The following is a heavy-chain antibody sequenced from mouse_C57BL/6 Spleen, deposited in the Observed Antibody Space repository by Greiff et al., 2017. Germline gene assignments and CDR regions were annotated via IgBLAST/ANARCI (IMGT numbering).Heavy chain of an antibody. V-gene: IGHV14-2*01. Sequence: VHVKQSGAELVKPGASVKLSCTASGFNIKDYYMHWVKQRTEQGLEWIGRIDPEDGETKYAPKFQGKATITADTSSNTAYLQLSSLTSEDTAVYYCAREVKIYYYGPTMDYWGQGTSVTVSS. CDR3: AREVKIYYYGPTMDY. J-gene: IGHJ4*01. D-gene: IGHD1-1*01. CDR1: GFNIKDYY. CDR2: IDPEDGET.